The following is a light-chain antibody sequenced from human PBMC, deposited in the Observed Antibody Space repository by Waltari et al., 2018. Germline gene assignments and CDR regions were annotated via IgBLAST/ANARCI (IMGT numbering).Light chain of an antibody. CDR2: DVN. J-gene: IGLJ3*02. CDR1: SSDVGKYNL. V-gene: IGLV2-23*02. CDR3: CSYAGSSVSV. Sequence: QSALTQTATVSGSPGQAITISCTGSSSDVGKYNLVSWYRQHPGEAPKLIIYDVNKRPLVVSNRFSGSKSGNTASLTSSGLHAADEADYYCCSYAGSSVSVFGGGTKVTVL.